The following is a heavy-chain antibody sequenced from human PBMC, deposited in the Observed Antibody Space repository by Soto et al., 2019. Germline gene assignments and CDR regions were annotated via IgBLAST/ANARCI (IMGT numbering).Heavy chain of an antibody. J-gene: IGHJ3*02. CDR1: GFTFSSYS. CDR3: ARDVKGEHDAFDI. Sequence: EVQLVESGGGLVKPGGSLRLACAASGFTFSSYSMNWVRQAPGKGLEWVSSISLSSSYIYYADSVKGRFTISRDNXKNSLYLQMNSLRAEDTAVYYCARDVKGEHDAFDIWGQGTMVTVSS. V-gene: IGHV3-21*01. CDR2: ISLSSSYI. D-gene: IGHD3-16*01.